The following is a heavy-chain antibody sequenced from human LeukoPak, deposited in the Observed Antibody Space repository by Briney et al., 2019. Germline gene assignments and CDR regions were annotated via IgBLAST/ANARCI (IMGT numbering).Heavy chain of an antibody. CDR1: GFTVSGNY. D-gene: IGHD3-10*01. V-gene: IGHV3-53*01. CDR2: IYTDGNI. CDR3: AKGKFGDSLNY. J-gene: IGHJ4*02. Sequence: GGSLRLSCTASGFTVSGNYMNWVRQAPGKGLEWVSVIYTDGNIYYADSVRGRFTISKDNSKNTVDLLMNSVRAEDTALYFCAKGKFGDSLNYWGQGTLVTVSS.